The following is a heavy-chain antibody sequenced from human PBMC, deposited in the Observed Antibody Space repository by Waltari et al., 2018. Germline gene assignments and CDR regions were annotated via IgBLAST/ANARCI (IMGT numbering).Heavy chain of an antibody. V-gene: IGHV1-69-2*01. CDR1: GYTFTDYY. Sequence: EVQLVQSGAEVKKPGATVKISCKGSGYTFTDYYMHWVQQAPGKGLEGMGLVDPEDGETIYAEKFQGRVTITADTSTDTAYMELSSLISEDTAVYYCATPLLYCSGGSCPGGYFDYWGQGTLVTVSS. D-gene: IGHD2-15*01. CDR3: ATPLLYCSGGSCPGGYFDY. J-gene: IGHJ4*02. CDR2: VDPEDGET.